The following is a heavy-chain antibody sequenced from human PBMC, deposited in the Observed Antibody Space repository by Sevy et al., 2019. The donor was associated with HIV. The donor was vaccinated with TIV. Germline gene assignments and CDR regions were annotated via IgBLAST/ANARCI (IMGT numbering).Heavy chain of an antibody. V-gene: IGHV3-53*01. J-gene: IGHJ3*02. CDR3: ARGVAVLAVDI. CDR1: GFTVSSNY. CDR2: IYSGGST. Sequence: GGSLRLSCAASGFTVSSNYMSWVRQAPGKGLEWVSVIYSGGSTYYADSVKGRFTISRDNSKNTLYLQMNSLRAEDTAVYYCARGVAVLAVDIWGQGTMVTVSS. D-gene: IGHD6-19*01.